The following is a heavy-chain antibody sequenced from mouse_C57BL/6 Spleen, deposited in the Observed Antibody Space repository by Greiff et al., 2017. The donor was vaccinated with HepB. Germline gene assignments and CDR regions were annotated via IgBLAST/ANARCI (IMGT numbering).Heavy chain of an antibody. D-gene: IGHD2-1*01. CDR2: IDPGSGNT. CDR3: ARRGYGNSPFDY. J-gene: IGHJ2*01. Sequence: VQLQQSVAELVRPGASVKLSCTASGFNIKNTYMHWVKQRPEQGLEWIGRIDPGSGNTKYNEKFKGKATLTADTSSSTAYMQLSSLTSEDSAVYYCARRGYGNSPFDYWGQGTTLTVSS. V-gene: IGHV14-3*01. CDR1: GFNIKNTY.